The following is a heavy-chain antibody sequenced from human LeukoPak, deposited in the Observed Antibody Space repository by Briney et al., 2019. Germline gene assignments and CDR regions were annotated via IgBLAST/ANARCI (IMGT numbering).Heavy chain of an antibody. CDR3: AREGAHRVTGATRYFDY. Sequence: PSETLSLTCTVSGGSISSYYWSWIRQPPGKGLEWIGYIYYSGSTNYNPSLKSRVTISVDMSKNQFSLKLSSVTAADTAVYYCAREGAHRVTGATRYFDYWGQGTLVTVSS. V-gene: IGHV4-59*01. D-gene: IGHD1/OR15-1a*01. CDR1: GGSISSYY. CDR2: IYYSGST. J-gene: IGHJ4*02.